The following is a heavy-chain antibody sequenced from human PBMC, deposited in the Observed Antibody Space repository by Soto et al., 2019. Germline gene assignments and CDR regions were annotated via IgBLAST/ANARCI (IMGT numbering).Heavy chain of an antibody. CDR1: GGSISSGGYY. D-gene: IGHD6-19*01. CDR3: ARGAGSIAVAIIDY. Sequence: QVQLQESGPGLVKPSQTLSLTCTVSGGSISSGGYYWSWIRQHPGKGLEWIGYIYYSGRTYYNPSLKSRVTISVDTSKNQVSLKLSSVTAADTAVYYCARGAGSIAVAIIDYWGQGTLVTVSS. CDR2: IYYSGRT. V-gene: IGHV4-31*03. J-gene: IGHJ4*02.